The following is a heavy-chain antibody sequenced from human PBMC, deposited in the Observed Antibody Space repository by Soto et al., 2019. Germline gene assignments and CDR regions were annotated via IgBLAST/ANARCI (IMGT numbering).Heavy chain of an antibody. J-gene: IGHJ4*02. Sequence: KTSETLSLTCTVSGDSISSSSSYYWGWIRQPPGKGLEYIGSIYYSGNTYYNPSLESRLTISVDTSKNQFSLRLTSVTAADTAVYFCARHYITATGLFVSTLTGYYFDFWGQGTLVTVSS. CDR2: IYYSGNT. CDR3: ARHYITATGLFVSTLTGYYFDF. V-gene: IGHV4-39*01. D-gene: IGHD6-13*01. CDR1: GDSISSSSSYY.